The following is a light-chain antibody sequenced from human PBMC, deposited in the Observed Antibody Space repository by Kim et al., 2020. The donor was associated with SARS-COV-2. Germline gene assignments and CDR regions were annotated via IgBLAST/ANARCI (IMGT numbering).Light chain of an antibody. J-gene: IGLJ3*02. CDR1: PPKIGSNF. V-gene: IGLV1-47*01. Sequence: GQRVTISCSGSPPKIGSNFVSGYQQVPGTAPKLLIYRNNQRPSGVPDRFLGSRSGTSASLAISGLRSEDESDYYCAVWDDSLSGRVFGGGTQLTVL. CDR2: RNN. CDR3: AVWDDSLSGRV.